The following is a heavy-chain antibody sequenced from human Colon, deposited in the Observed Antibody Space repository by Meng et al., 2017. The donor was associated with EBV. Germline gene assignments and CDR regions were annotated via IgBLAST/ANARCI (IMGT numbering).Heavy chain of an antibody. Sequence: HGQLQESGTGLGTPSTTLSFTCTVSGGSVRSGGYYWTWIRQHPGKGLEWFGHIYYSGSTFYKPSLKRRVIISIDTSKNQFSLNLRSVTAADTAVYYCARVSSGWDYFDYWGQGTLVTVSS. CDR1: GGSVRSGGYY. V-gene: IGHV4-31*03. CDR3: ARVSSGWDYFDY. D-gene: IGHD6-19*01. J-gene: IGHJ4*02. CDR2: IYYSGST.